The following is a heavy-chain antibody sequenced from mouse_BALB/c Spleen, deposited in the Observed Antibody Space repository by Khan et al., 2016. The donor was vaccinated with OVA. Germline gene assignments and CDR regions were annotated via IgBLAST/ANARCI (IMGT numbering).Heavy chain of an antibody. Sequence: QVQLKQSGAELARPGASVRMSCKASGYTFTSNTMHWVKERPGQGLEWIVYINPRSGYTNYNQNFKDKATLTADKSSSTAYMQLSSLTSEDSAVYYCARRTTGYTMDYWGQGTSVTVSS. J-gene: IGHJ4*01. D-gene: IGHD2-14*01. CDR2: INPRSGYT. CDR3: ARRTTGYTMDY. CDR1: GYTFTSNT. V-gene: IGHV1-4*01.